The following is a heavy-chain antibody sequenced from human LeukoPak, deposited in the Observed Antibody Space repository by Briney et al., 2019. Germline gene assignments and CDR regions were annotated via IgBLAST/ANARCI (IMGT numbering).Heavy chain of an antibody. D-gene: IGHD2-2*01. CDR3: ARVVVPAAMHGAFDI. V-gene: IGHV3-30-3*01. CDR2: ISYDGSNK. J-gene: IGHJ3*02. Sequence: GGSLRLSCAASGFTFSGYAMHWVRQAPGKGLEWVAVISYDGSNKYYADSVKGRFTISRDNSKNTLYLQMNSLRAEDTAVYYCARVVVPAAMHGAFDIWGQGTMVTVSS. CDR1: GFTFSGYA.